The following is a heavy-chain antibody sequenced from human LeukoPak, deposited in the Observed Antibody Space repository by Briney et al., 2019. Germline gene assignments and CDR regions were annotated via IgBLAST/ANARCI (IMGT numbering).Heavy chain of an antibody. J-gene: IGHJ4*02. CDR2: MDDSGAHT. CDR3: ARDGKAKNDF. Sequence: PGGSPRLSCAASGFTFSRYAMQWVRQAPDKRLEYVSGMDDSGAHTYYADSVKGRFTMSRDNSRDTLCLQMGSLRPEDTAVYYCARDGKAKNDFWGQGTLVTVST. V-gene: IGHV3-64*02. D-gene: IGHD1-26*01. CDR1: GFTFSRYA.